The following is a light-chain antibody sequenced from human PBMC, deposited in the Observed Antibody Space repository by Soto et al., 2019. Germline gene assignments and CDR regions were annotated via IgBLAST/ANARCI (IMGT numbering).Light chain of an antibody. CDR3: MQALQTPIT. CDR2: LGS. CDR1: QSLLHSNGYNY. V-gene: IGKV2-28*01. J-gene: IGKJ5*01. Sequence: DIVMTQSPLSLPVTPGEPASISCRSSQSLLHSNGYNYLDWYLQKPGQSPQLLIYLGSNRASGVPDRFSGSGSATDFTLKLSRVEAEDVGVYYCMQALQTPITFGQGTRLEIK.